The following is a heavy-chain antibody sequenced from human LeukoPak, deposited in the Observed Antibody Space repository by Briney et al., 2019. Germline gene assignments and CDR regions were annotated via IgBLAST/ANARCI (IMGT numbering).Heavy chain of an antibody. CDR3: ARDLQSGRTSAFDH. J-gene: IGHJ4*02. D-gene: IGHD1-1*01. CDR1: GFDFSDYA. Sequence: GGSLRHSCAASGFDFSDYAMHSVWHSLAKGLGRVAVIWYDVSETYSADSVKGRFTISRDNSKNTLYLQMTSLRVDDTAVYYCARDLQSGRTSAFDHWGKGTLVTVSS. CDR2: IWYDVSET. V-gene: IGHV3-33*01.